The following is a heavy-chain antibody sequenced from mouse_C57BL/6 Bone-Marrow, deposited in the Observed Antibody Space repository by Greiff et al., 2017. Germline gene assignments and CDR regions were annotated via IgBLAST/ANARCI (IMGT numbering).Heavy chain of an antibody. CDR2: IHPNSGST. J-gene: IGHJ2*01. CDR3: ARDGFYYDFDY. V-gene: IGHV1-64*01. CDR1: GYTFTSYW. D-gene: IGHD2-4*01. Sequence: QVQLQQPGAELVKPGASVKLSCKASGYTFTSYWMHWVKQRPGQGLEWIGMIHPNSGSTNYNEKFKSKATLTVDKSSSTAYMQLSSLTSEDSAVYYCARDGFYYDFDYWGQGTTLTVSS.